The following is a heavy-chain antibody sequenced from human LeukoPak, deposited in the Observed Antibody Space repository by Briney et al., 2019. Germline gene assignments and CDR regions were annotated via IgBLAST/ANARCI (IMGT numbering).Heavy chain of an antibody. CDR1: GGSFSGYY. CDR3: ARGGRKYSSSGLMVY. J-gene: IGHJ4*02. CDR2: INHGGST. V-gene: IGHV4-34*01. Sequence: SETLSLTCAVYGGSFSGYYWSWIRQPPGKGLEWIGEINHGGSTNYNPSLKSRVTISIDTSKNQFSLKLSSVTAADTAVYYCARGGRKYSSSGLMVYWGQGTLVTVSS. D-gene: IGHD6-6*01.